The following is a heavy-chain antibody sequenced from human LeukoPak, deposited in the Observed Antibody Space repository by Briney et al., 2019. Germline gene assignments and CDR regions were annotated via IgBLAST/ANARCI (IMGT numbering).Heavy chain of an antibody. Sequence: PSETLSLICTVSGGSISSYYWSWIRQPPGKGLEWIGHIYYSGSTNYNPSLKSRVTISVDTSKSQFSLKVSSVTAADTAVYSCARQSSGRSYGSGSSPLYYFDYWGQGILVTVSS. D-gene: IGHD3-10*01. CDR3: ARQSSGRSYGSGSSPLYYFDY. CDR1: GGSISSYY. CDR2: IYYSGST. J-gene: IGHJ4*02. V-gene: IGHV4-59*08.